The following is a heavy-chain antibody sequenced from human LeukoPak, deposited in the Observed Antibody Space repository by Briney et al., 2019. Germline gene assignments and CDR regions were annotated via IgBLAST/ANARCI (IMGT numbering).Heavy chain of an antibody. CDR1: GGSFSGYY. Sequence: PSKTLSLTCAVYGGSFSGYYWSWIRQPPGKGLEWIGEINHSGSTNYNPSLKSRVTISVDTSKNQFSLKLSSVTAADTAVYYCARVGGITMIVVAFDYWGQGTLVTVSS. J-gene: IGHJ4*02. CDR2: INHSGST. D-gene: IGHD3-22*01. CDR3: ARVGGITMIVVAFDY. V-gene: IGHV4-34*01.